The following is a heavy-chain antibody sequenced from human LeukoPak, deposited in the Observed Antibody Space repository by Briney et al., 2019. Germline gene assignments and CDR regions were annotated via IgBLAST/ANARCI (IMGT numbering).Heavy chain of an antibody. CDR2: ISGSGVTT. CDR1: GFTFSNYG. Sequence: GGSLRLSCAASGFTFSNYGMSWVRQAPGKGLEWVSAISGSGVTTYYADSVKGRFTISRDNAKNSLFLQMNSLRAEDTAVYFCASFQWLRYFDFWGQGTLVTVSS. V-gene: IGHV3-23*01. J-gene: IGHJ4*02. CDR3: ASFQWLRYFDF. D-gene: IGHD5-12*01.